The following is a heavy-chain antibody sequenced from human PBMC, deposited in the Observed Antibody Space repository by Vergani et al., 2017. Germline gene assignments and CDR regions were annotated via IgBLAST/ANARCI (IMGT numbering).Heavy chain of an antibody. CDR1: GFTLSSYG. Sequence: QVQLVESGGGVVQPGRSLRLSCAASGFTLSSYGMHWVRQAPGKGLEWVAVISYDGSNKYYADSVKGRFTISRDNSKNTLYLQMNSLRAEDTAVYYCAKLFRRGDYVGYFDYWGQGTLVTVSS. CDR3: AKLFRRGDYVGYFDY. J-gene: IGHJ4*02. D-gene: IGHD4-17*01. CDR2: ISYDGSNK. V-gene: IGHV3-30*18.